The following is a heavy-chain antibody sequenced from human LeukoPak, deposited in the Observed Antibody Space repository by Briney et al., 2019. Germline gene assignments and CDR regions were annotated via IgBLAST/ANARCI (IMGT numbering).Heavy chain of an antibody. CDR2: IKQDGTEK. V-gene: IGHV3-7*04. J-gene: IGHJ4*02. CDR1: GFTFTSYA. D-gene: IGHD2-2*01. Sequence: PGGSLRLSCSASGFTFTSYAMQWVRQAPGKGLELVANIKQDGTEKYYVDSVKGRFTISRDNAKNSLYLQMNSLRAEDTAVYYCARDCSRISCYADYWGQETLVTVSS. CDR3: ARDCSRISCYADY.